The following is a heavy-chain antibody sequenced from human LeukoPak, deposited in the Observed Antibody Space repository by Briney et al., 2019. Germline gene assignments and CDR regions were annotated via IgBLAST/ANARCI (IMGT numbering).Heavy chain of an antibody. V-gene: IGHV3-23*01. Sequence: GGSLRLSCAASGFTFSSYAMSWVRQAPGKGLEWVSAISGSGGSTYYADSVKGRFTISRDNSKNTLYLQMNSLRVEDTAVYYCAKDPIYDSSGTDYWGQGTLVTVSS. CDR2: ISGSGGST. CDR3: AKDPIYDSSGTDY. D-gene: IGHD3-22*01. J-gene: IGHJ4*02. CDR1: GFTFSSYA.